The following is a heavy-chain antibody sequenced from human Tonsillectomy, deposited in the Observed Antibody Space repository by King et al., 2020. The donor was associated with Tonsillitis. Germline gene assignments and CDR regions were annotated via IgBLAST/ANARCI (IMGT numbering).Heavy chain of an antibody. CDR2: ISPYNGDS. CDR1: GYIFNSYG. D-gene: IGHD3-22*01. CDR3: ARVWGIVVRSMIDY. J-gene: IGHJ4*02. Sequence: QLVQSGTEVKKPGASVKVSCKASGYIFNSYGISWVRQAPGQGLEWMGWISPYNGDSNYPHRFQGRVTVTTDTATSTAYMELRGLTSDDTAVYYCARVWGIVVRSMIDYWDQGTLVTVSS. V-gene: IGHV1-18*01.